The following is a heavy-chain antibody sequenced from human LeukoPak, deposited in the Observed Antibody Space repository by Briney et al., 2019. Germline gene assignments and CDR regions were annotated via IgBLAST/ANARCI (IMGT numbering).Heavy chain of an antibody. V-gene: IGHV3-49*03. D-gene: IGHD6-13*01. CDR1: GFTFGDYA. J-gene: IGHJ4*02. CDR3: TRGVGQQLIPRDY. CDR2: IRSKTYGGTT. Sequence: PGGSLRLSCTASGFTFGDYAMNWFRQAPGKGLEWVGFIRSKTYGGTTGYAASVKDTFTISRDDSKSVVYLQMNSLKTEDTAFYYCTRGVGQQLIPRDYWGQGTLVTVSS.